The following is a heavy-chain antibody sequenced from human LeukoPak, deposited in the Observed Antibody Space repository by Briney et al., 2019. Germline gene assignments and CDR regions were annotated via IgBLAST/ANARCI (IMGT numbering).Heavy chain of an antibody. Sequence: SETLSLTCAVYGGSFSGYYWNWIRQPSGEGLEWIGEINHSGSTNYNPSLKSRVTISVDTSKNQFSLKLSSVTAADTAVYYCARRSSSWYQVIDYWGQGTLVTVSS. CDR2: INHSGST. V-gene: IGHV4-34*01. J-gene: IGHJ4*02. D-gene: IGHD6-13*01. CDR1: GGSFSGYY. CDR3: ARRSSSWYQVIDY.